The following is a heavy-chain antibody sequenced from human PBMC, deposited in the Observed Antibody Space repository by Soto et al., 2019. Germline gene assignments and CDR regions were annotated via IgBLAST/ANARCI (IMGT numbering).Heavy chain of an antibody. CDR2: ISYDGSNK. V-gene: IGHV3-30*18. CDR1: GFTFSSYG. CDR3: ANVRYRGTSSNTCPLDV. Sequence: GGSLRLSCAASGFTFSSYGMHWVRQAPGKGLEWVAVISYDGSNKYYADSVKGRFTISRDISKNTLYLQMNSLRAEDTAVYYCANVRYRGTSSNTCPLDVWGKGTTVTVSS. J-gene: IGHJ6*04. D-gene: IGHD2-2*02.